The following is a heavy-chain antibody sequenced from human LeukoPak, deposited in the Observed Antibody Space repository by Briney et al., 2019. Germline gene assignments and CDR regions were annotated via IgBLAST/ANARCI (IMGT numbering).Heavy chain of an antibody. V-gene: IGHV3-23*01. D-gene: IGHD3-10*01. Sequence: SGGSLRLSCAASGFTFSSYAMSWVRQAPGKGLEWVSSIGGSGGSTYYADSVRGRFTISRDTSKNTLYLQMNGLRAEDTAVYYCARDSGRSATYFNYWGQGTLVTVSS. CDR2: IGGSGGST. J-gene: IGHJ4*02. CDR3: ARDSGRSATYFNY. CDR1: GFTFSSYA.